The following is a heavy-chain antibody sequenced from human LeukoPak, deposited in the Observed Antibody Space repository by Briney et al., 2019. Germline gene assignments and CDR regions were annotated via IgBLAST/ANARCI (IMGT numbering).Heavy chain of an antibody. V-gene: IGHV4-61*02. Sequence: PSETLSLTCTVSGGSISSGSYYWSWIRQPAGKGLEWIGRIYTSGSTNYNPSLKSRVTISVDTSKNQFSLKLSSVTAADTAVYYCARGGTPLWSGYSAHFDYWGQGTLVTVSS. J-gene: IGHJ4*02. CDR1: GGSISSGSYY. D-gene: IGHD3-3*01. CDR2: IYTSGST. CDR3: ARGGTPLWSGYSAHFDY.